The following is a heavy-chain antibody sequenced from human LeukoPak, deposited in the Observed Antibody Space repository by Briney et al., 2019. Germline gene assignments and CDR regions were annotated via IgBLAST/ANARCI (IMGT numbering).Heavy chain of an antibody. CDR2: ISGSGGST. V-gene: IGHV3-23*01. CDR1: GFTFSSYA. Sequence: PGRSLRLSCAASGFTFSSYAMHWVRQAPGKGLEWVSAISGSGGSTYYADSVKGRFTISRDNSKNTLYLQMNSLRAEDTAVYYCAKDRAVDTAMVIGYWGQGTLVTVSS. J-gene: IGHJ4*02. CDR3: AKDRAVDTAMVIGY. D-gene: IGHD5-18*01.